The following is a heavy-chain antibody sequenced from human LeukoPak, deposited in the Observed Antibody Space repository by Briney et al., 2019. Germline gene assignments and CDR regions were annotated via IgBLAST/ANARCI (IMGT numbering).Heavy chain of an antibody. V-gene: IGHV3-30-3*01. Sequence: GGSLRLSCAASGFTFSSYAMHWVRQAPGKGLEWVAVISYDGSNKYYADSVKGRFTISRDNSKNTLYLQMNSLRAEDTAVYYCARVYTGSGSQDYYYYGMDVWGQGTTVTVSS. CDR1: GFTFSSYA. D-gene: IGHD6-13*01. CDR2: ISYDGSNK. J-gene: IGHJ6*02. CDR3: ARVYTGSGSQDYYYYGMDV.